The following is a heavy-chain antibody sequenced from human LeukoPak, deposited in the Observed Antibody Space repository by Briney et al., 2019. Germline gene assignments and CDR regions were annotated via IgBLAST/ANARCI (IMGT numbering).Heavy chain of an antibody. V-gene: IGHV3-30*02. CDR3: AKVLPGPFHY. CDR1: GFTFNNFG. Sequence: GGSLRLSCEASGFTFNNFGMHWVRQAPGKGLEWVAFIGYDESKKYYADSVKGRFTISRDNSKNTLYLQMNSLRAEDTAVYYCAKVLPGPFHYWGQGTLVTVSS. J-gene: IGHJ4*02. D-gene: IGHD1-1*01. CDR2: IGYDESKK.